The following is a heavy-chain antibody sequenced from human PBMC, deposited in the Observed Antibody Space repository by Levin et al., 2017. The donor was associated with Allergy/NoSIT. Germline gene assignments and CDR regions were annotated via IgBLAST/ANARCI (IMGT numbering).Heavy chain of an antibody. V-gene: IGHV3-11*01. J-gene: IGHJ6*02. CDR3: ASLAYGDYVSGVDV. CDR2: ISTRSTSI. Sequence: SGGSLRLSCAASGFPFSAFYMSWIRQAPGRGLEWISYISTRSTSIYYADSVKGRFTVSRDNAQGSVDLQMTGLTADDTAVYYCASLAYGDYVSGVDVWGQGTTVTVSS. D-gene: IGHD4-17*01. CDR1: GFPFSAFY.